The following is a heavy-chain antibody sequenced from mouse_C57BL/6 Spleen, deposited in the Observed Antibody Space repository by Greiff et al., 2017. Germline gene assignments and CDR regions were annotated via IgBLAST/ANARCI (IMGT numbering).Heavy chain of an antibody. Sequence: QVQLQQPGAELVRPGSSVKLSCKASGYTFTSYWMHWVKQRPIQGLEWIGNIDPSDSETHYNQKFKDKATLTVDKSSSTAYMQLSSLTSEDSAVYYCARDGSRDYCAMDYWGQGTSVTVSS. J-gene: IGHJ4*01. CDR3: ARDGSRDYCAMDY. CDR1: GYTFTSYW. V-gene: IGHV1-52*01. CDR2: IDPSDSET. D-gene: IGHD1-1*01.